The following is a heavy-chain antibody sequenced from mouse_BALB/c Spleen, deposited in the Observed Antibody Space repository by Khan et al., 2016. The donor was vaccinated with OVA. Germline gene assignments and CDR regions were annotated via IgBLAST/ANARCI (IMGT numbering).Heavy chain of an antibody. CDR2: INTNTGEP. CDR1: GYTFTNYG. CDR3: ARSRWLLPAMDY. V-gene: IGHV9-3*02. J-gene: IGHJ4*01. D-gene: IGHD2-3*01. Sequence: QIQLVQSGPELKKPGETVKISCKASGYTFTNYGMNWVKQAPGKVLKWMGWINTNTGEPTYAEEFKGRFAFSLETSASTAYLQINNLKNEDTATYCGARSRWLLPAMDYWGQGTSVTVSS.